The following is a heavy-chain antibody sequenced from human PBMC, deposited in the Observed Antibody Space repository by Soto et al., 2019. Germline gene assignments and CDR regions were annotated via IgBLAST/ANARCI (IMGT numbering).Heavy chain of an antibody. D-gene: IGHD6-19*01. J-gene: IGHJ3*02. CDR1: GFTFSTYA. CDR3: ARVKAQILSSGWYGGDDI. V-gene: IGHV3-23*01. Sequence: EVQLLESGGGLVQPGGSLRLSCAASGFTFSTYAMSRVRQAPGKGLEWVATIRGSGGNTHYADSVKGRFTTSRDNSENTVYLQMNSLRAEDTAVYYCARVKAQILSSGWYGGDDIWGHGTMVTVSS. CDR2: IRGSGGNT.